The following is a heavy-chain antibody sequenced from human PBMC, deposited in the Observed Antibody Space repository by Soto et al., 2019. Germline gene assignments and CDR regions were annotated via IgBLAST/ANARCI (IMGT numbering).Heavy chain of an antibody. Sequence: QPGGSLRLSCAASGFTFSSYAMSWVRQAPGKGLEWVSAISGSGGSTYYADSVKGRFTISRDNSKNTLYLQMNSLRAEDTAVYYCAKGKAQWFGELLSLINYYYYGMDVRAQRTTVTVSS. CDR3: AKGKAQWFGELLSLINYYYYGMDV. CDR2: ISGSGGST. V-gene: IGHV3-23*01. J-gene: IGHJ6*02. D-gene: IGHD3-10*01. CDR1: GFTFSSYA.